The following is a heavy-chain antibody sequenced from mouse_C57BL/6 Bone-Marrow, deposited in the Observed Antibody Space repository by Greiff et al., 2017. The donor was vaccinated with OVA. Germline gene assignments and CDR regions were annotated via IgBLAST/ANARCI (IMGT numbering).Heavy chain of an antibody. V-gene: IGHV1-63*01. D-gene: IGHD1-1*01. CDR3: ARSSLGSSSFAY. CDR2: IYPGGGYT. Sequence: LVESGAELVRPGTSVKMSCKASGYTFTNYWIGWAKQRPGHGLEWIGDIYPGGGYTNYNEKFKGKATLTADKSSSTAYMQFSSLTSEDSAIYYCARSSLGSSSFAYWGQGTLVTVSA. CDR1: GYTFTNYW. J-gene: IGHJ3*01.